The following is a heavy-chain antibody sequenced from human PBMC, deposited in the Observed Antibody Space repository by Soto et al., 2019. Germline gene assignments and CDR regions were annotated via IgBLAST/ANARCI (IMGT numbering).Heavy chain of an antibody. CDR2: IWYDGSNK. CDR3: AICLTQLRNLVVVAATEGYFDY. Sequence: GGSLRLSCAASGFTFSSYGMHWVRQAPGKGLEWVAVIWYDGSNKYYADSVKGRFTISRDNSKNTLYLQMNSLRAEDTAVYYCAICLTQLRNLVVVAATEGYFDYWGQGTLVTVSS. D-gene: IGHD2-15*01. V-gene: IGHV3-33*01. J-gene: IGHJ4*02. CDR1: GFTFSSYG.